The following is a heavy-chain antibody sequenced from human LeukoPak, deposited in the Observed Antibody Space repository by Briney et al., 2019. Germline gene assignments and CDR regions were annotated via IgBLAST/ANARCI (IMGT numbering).Heavy chain of an antibody. CDR3: ARVSRGGRPGVDY. CDR2: INHSGST. Sequence: SETLSLTCAVYGGSFSGYYWSWIRQPPGKGLEWIGEINHSGSTNYNPSLKSRVTISVDTSKNQSSLKLSSVTAADTAAYYCARVSRGGRPGVDYWGQGTLVTVSS. V-gene: IGHV4-34*01. J-gene: IGHJ4*02. CDR1: GGSFSGYY. D-gene: IGHD1-14*01.